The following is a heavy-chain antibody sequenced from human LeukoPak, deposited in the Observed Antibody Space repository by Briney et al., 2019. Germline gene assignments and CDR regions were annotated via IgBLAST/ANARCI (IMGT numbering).Heavy chain of an antibody. CDR2: ISSNGGST. CDR1: GFTFSSYS. J-gene: IGHJ4*02. D-gene: IGHD3-10*01. Sequence: GGSLRLSCAASGFTFSSYSMHWVRQAPGKGLEYASAISSNGGSTYYANSVKGRFIISRDNSKNTLYLQMGSLRAEDMAVYYCARGGAYYGSGSYYLDYWGQGTLVTVSS. V-gene: IGHV3-64*01. CDR3: ARGGAYYGSGSYYLDY.